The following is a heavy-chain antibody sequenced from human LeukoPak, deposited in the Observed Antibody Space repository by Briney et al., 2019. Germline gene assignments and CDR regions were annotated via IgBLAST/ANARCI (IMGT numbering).Heavy chain of an antibody. Sequence: GGSLRLSCATSGFTFSTYAMSWVRQAPGKGLEWVSVFSGSGPNTYYADSVKGRFTISRDNSKNTLYLLMNSLRAEDTAIYYCAKVITGSGSQWGQGTLVTVSS. J-gene: IGHJ4*02. CDR2: FSGSGPNT. CDR1: GFTFSTYA. V-gene: IGHV3-23*01. D-gene: IGHD1-14*01. CDR3: AKVITGSGSQ.